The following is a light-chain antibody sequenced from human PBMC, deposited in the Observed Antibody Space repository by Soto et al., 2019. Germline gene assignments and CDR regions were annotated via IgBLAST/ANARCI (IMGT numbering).Light chain of an antibody. CDR2: AAS. V-gene: IGKV1-39*01. CDR1: QSISNF. CDR3: QQSYTTPRT. J-gene: IGKJ1*01. Sequence: DIQITHSPSSLSASVGDRVTITCRSSQSISNFLNWYQEKPGKAPNLLIYAASTLQSGVPSRFSGSGSGTDFTLTISSLQPEDFATYYCQQSYTTPRTLGQGTKVDIK.